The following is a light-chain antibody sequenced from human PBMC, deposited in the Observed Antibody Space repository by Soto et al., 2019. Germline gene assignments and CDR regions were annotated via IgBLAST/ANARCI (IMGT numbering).Light chain of an antibody. CDR1: QNIRGNE. CDR2: RGS. V-gene: IGKV3-20*01. Sequence: VLTQSPGTLSLSPGERTTLSCRASQNIRGNELAWYQQKPGQPPRLLIYRGSSRAPGIPDRFSGRGSGPESTLTISRLEPEDFAVYYCQDYGTSAPWTFGQGTRVEIK. CDR3: QDYGTSAPWT. J-gene: IGKJ1*01.